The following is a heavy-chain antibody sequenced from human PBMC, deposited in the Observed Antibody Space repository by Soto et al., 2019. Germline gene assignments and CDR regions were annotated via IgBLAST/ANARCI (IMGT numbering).Heavy chain of an antibody. Sequence: EVQLVESGGGLVQPGGSLRLSCAVSGFTFSGYWMSWVRQAPGKGLEWVANIKQDGSEKYYVDSVKGRFTISRDNAKNSLYLLMNSLRAEDTAVYYCAKNNRYCSSTNCFVFDYWGQGTLVTVSS. CDR2: IKQDGSEK. CDR3: AKNNRYCSSTNCFVFDY. D-gene: IGHD2-2*01. CDR1: GFTFSGYW. V-gene: IGHV3-7*01. J-gene: IGHJ4*02.